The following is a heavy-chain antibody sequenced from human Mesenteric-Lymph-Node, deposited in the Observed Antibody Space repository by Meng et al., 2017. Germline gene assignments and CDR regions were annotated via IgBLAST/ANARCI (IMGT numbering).Heavy chain of an antibody. V-gene: IGHV4-61*02. J-gene: IGHJ4*02. CDR3: ARADKVRFNY. CDR2: IYTSEST. Sequence: VEVQEWGRALWRAPGALSSTCCVSSGPIRSGSTSWGWSRQPAGKGLEWIGRIYTSESTTYNPSLKSRLTISLDTSKNQFSLKLSSVTAADTAVYYCARADKVRFNYWGQGTLVTVSS. CDR1: SGPIRSGSTS.